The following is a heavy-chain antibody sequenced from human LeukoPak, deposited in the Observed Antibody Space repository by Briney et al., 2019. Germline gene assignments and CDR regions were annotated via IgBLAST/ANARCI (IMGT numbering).Heavy chain of an antibody. CDR1: GGSFSGYY. Sequence: SETLSLTCAVYGGSFSGYYWSWIRQPPGKGLEWIGEINHSGSTNYNPSLKSRVTISVDTSKNQFSLKLSSVTAADTAVYYCARGAVTGITVIVGAYYMDVWGKGTSVTVSS. CDR3: ARGAVTGITVIVGAYYMDV. D-gene: IGHD3-22*01. CDR2: INHSGST. V-gene: IGHV4-34*01. J-gene: IGHJ6*03.